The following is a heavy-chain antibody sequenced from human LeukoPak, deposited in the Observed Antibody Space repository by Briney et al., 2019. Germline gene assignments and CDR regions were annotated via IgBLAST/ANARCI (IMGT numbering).Heavy chain of an antibody. D-gene: IGHD1-26*01. CDR1: GFXFSSYS. CDR2: ISSSSSYI. Sequence: GGSLRLSCAASGFXFSSYSMNWVRQAPGKGLEWVSSISSSSSYIYYADSVKGRFTISRDNAKNSLYLQMNSLRAEDTAVYYCARVCSGGYCSGFDYWGQGTLVTVSS. V-gene: IGHV3-21*01. CDR3: ARVCSGGYCSGFDY. J-gene: IGHJ4*02.